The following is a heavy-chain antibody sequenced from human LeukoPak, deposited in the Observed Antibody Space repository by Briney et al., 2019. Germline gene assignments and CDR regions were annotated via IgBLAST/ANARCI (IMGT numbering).Heavy chain of an antibody. CDR3: ARSAYQLLDWFDP. V-gene: IGHV1-3*03. D-gene: IGHD2-2*01. CDR1: GYTFTSYA. J-gene: IGHJ5*02. Sequence: ASVKVSCKASGYTFTSYAMHWVRLAPGQRLEWMGWINAGNGNTKYSQEFQGRVTITRDTSASTAYMELSSLRSEDMAVYYCARSAYQLLDWFDPWGQGTLVTVSS. CDR2: INAGNGNT.